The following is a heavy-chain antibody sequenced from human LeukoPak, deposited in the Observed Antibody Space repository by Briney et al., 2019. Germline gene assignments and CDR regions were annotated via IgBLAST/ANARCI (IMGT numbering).Heavy chain of an antibody. J-gene: IGHJ5*02. CDR2: IIPILGIA. D-gene: IGHD2-15*01. Sequence: SVMVSRKASGGTFSSYAISWVRQAPGQGLEWMGRIIPILGIANYAQKFQGRVTITADKSTSTAYMELSSLRSEDTAVYYCARDRERYCSGGSCFWFDPWGQGTLVTVSS. CDR3: ARDRERYCSGGSCFWFDP. V-gene: IGHV1-69*04. CDR1: GGTFSSYA.